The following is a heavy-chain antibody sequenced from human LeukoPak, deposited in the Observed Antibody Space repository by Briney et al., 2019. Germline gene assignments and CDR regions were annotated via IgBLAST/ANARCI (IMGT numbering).Heavy chain of an antibody. CDR3: AREEGYDRNWFDP. CDR2: IIPILGIA. J-gene: IGHJ5*02. Sequence: SVKVSCKASGGTFSSYAISWVRQAPGQGLEWMGRIIPILGIANYAQKFQGRVTITADKSTSTAYMELSSLRSEDTAVYYCAREEGYDRNWFDPWGQGTLVTVSS. CDR1: GGTFSSYA. D-gene: IGHD3-3*01. V-gene: IGHV1-69*04.